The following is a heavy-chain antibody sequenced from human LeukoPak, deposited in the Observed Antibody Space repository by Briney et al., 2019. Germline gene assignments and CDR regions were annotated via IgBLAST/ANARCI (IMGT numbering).Heavy chain of an antibody. J-gene: IGHJ4*02. V-gene: IGHV3-9*01. Sequence: GGSLRLSCAASGFTFDDYAMHWVRQVPGKGLEWVSGISWNSYGIGYGDSVRGRFTISRDNAKNSLFLQMNSLRPEDTAFYYCAKDASPGYANSYSDYWGQGTLVTVSS. D-gene: IGHD3-16*01. CDR1: GFTFDDYA. CDR3: AKDASPGYANSYSDY. CDR2: ISWNSYGI.